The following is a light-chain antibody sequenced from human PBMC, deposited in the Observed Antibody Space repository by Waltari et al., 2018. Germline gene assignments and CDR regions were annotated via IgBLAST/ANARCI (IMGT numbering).Light chain of an antibody. CDR3: MQTLQTPLVT. J-gene: IGKJ3*01. CDR1: QSLLHRCGYHF. Sequence: DIVMTQSPLSLPVTPGAPASISCRSSQSLLHRCGYHFVDWYVQKPGQPPQLLIYMGSNRASGVPDRFSGSGSGTDFTLKIARVEAEDVGVYFCMQTLQTPLVTFGPGTKVDIK. CDR2: MGS. V-gene: IGKV2-28*01.